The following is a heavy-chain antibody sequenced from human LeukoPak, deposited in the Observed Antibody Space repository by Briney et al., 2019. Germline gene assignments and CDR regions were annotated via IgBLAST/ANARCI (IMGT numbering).Heavy chain of an antibody. Sequence: GGSLRLSCAASGFSFRSYGMHWVRQAPGKGLEWVAFIRYDGSNKYCAESVKGRFTISRDNSKNTLYLQMNSLRAEDTAVYYCAKSSGGLPRDYFDYWGQGTLVTVSS. CDR3: AKSSGGLPRDYFDY. CDR1: GFSFRSYG. CDR2: IRYDGSNK. J-gene: IGHJ4*02. V-gene: IGHV3-30*02. D-gene: IGHD1-26*01.